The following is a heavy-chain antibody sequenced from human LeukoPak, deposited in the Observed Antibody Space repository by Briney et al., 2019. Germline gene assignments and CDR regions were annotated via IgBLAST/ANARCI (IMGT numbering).Heavy chain of an antibody. CDR1: GFTFSSYW. CDR3: ARDKIVGATNFDY. Sequence: GGSLRLSCAASGFTFSSYWMSWVRQAPGKGLEWVANIKQDGSDKYYVDSVKGRFTISRDNAKNSLYLQMNSLRAEDTAVHYCARDKIVGATNFDYWGQGTLVTVS. CDR2: IKQDGSDK. J-gene: IGHJ4*02. D-gene: IGHD1-26*01. V-gene: IGHV3-7*03.